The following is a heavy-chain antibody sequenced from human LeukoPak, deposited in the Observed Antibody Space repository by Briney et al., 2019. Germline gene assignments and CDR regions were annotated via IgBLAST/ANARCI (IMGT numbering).Heavy chain of an antibody. Sequence: PSDTLSLTCTVSGGSINDYYWSWIRQSPGKGLEWIGYIYYTGRTKYNPSVQSRVTISVDTSKNQFSLNLRSVTSADTAVYFCTRVSIHGDSDYWGQGTLVTVSS. J-gene: IGHJ4*02. V-gene: IGHV4-59*07. CDR3: TRVSIHGDSDY. CDR2: IYYTGRT. CDR1: GGSINDYY.